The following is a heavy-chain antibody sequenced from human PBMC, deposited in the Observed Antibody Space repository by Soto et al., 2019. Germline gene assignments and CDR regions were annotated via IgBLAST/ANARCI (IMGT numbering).Heavy chain of an antibody. J-gene: IGHJ6*02. V-gene: IGHV1-2*04. D-gene: IGHD6-19*01. CDR2: INPNSGGT. CDR1: GYTFTGYY. Sequence: QVQLVQSGAEVKKPGASVKVSCKASGYTFTGYYMHWVRQAPGQGLEWMGWINPNSGGTNYAQKFQGWVTMTRDTSISPAYMELSRLRSDDTAVYYCARDQAVAGRYYYYYGMDVWGQGTTVTVSS. CDR3: ARDQAVAGRYYYYYGMDV.